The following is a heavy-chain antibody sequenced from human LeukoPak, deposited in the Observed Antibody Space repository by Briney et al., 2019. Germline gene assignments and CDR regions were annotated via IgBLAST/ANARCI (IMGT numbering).Heavy chain of an antibody. CDR2: INTNTGNP. Sequence: ASVNVSCKASGYTFTSYAMNWVRQAPGQGLECMGWINTNTGNPTYAQGFTGRFVFSLDTSVSTAYLQISSLKAEDTAVYYCAREPRQLGPYYFDYWGQGTLVTVSS. J-gene: IGHJ4*02. CDR3: AREPRQLGPYYFDY. D-gene: IGHD6-6*01. V-gene: IGHV7-4-1*02. CDR1: GYTFTSYA.